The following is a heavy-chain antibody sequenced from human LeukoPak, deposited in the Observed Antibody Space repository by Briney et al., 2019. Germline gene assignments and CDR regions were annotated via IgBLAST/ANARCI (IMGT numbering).Heavy chain of an antibody. CDR3: ARPVAGTFGPMDD. V-gene: IGHV3-30*03. J-gene: IGHJ4*02. CDR2: IPYDGSNK. D-gene: IGHD6-19*01. Sequence: GGSLRLSCAASGFTFSNYGMHWVRQAPGKGLEWVALIPYDGSNKYYADSVKGRFTISRDNAKNTLYLQMDSLRVDDTAVYYCARPVAGTFGPMDDWGQGTLVTVSS. CDR1: GFTFSNYG.